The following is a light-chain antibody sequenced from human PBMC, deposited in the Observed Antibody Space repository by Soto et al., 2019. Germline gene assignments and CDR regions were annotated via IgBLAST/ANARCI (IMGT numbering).Light chain of an antibody. J-gene: IGKJ1*01. Sequence: DIRMTQSPSSLSASVGDRVTITCRASQSIDTHLNWYQQHPGKAPNALIYEASNLQSGVPSRFSGSGSGTDFTLTISGLQPDDSATYYCHQTYSPPDTFGQGNKVEIQ. CDR2: EAS. V-gene: IGKV1-39*01. CDR3: HQTYSPPDT. CDR1: QSIDTH.